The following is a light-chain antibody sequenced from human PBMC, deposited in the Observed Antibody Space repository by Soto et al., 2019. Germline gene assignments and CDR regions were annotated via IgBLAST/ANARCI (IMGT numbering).Light chain of an antibody. CDR2: DAS. V-gene: IGKV1-5*01. Sequence: IVPNTCRASQTIVRWVAWYQQKPGKAPKLLIYDASSLESGVPSRFSGSESGTEFTLTISSLQPEDSATYYCLLHHSYPITFGQGTRLEIK. CDR3: LLHHSYPIT. CDR1: QTIVRW. J-gene: IGKJ5*01.